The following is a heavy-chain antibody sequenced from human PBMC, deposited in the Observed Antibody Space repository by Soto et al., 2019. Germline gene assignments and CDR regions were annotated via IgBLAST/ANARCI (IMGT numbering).Heavy chain of an antibody. Sequence: SETLSLTCAVYGGSFSGYYWSWIRQPPGKGLEWIGEINHSGSTNYNPSLKSRVTISVDTSKNQFSLKLSSVTAADTAVYYCARDYYDILAGYYPFDYWRQGTLVTVSS. J-gene: IGHJ4*02. D-gene: IGHD3-9*01. CDR1: GGSFSGYY. CDR2: INHSGST. CDR3: ARDYYDILAGYYPFDY. V-gene: IGHV4-34*01.